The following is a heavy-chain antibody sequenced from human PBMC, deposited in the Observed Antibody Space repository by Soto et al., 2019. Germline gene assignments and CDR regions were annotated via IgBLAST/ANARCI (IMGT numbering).Heavy chain of an antibody. V-gene: IGHV3-33*01. Sequence: QVQLVASGGGVLQPGRSVRLSCAASGFIFSSYGMHWVRQAPGKGLEWVAVIWYDGSNKYYADSVKGRFTISRDNSKNTLYLQMNSLRAEDTAVYYCARSAAAGTYLDYWGQGTLVTVSS. CDR3: ARSAAAGTYLDY. D-gene: IGHD6-13*01. CDR1: GFIFSSYG. CDR2: IWYDGSNK. J-gene: IGHJ4*02.